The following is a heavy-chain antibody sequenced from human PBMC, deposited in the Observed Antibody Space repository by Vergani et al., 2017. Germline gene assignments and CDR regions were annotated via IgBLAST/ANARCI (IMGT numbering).Heavy chain of an antibody. J-gene: IGHJ5*02. CDR3: AKPVVATNRPTNWLDP. CDR1: GFTFSSYA. D-gene: IGHD2-2*01. Sequence: EVQLLESGGGLVQPGGSLRLSCAASGFTFSSYAMSWVRQAPGKGLEWVSAISGSGGSTYYADSVKGRFTISRDNSKNTLYLQMNSLRAEDTAVYYCAKPVVATNRPTNWLDPWGQGTLVTVSS. V-gene: IGHV3-23*01. CDR2: ISGSGGST.